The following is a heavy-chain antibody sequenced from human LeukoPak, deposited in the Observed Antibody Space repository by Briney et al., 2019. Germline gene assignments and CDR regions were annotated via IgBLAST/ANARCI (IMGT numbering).Heavy chain of an antibody. CDR2: SINRAKSYTT. J-gene: IGHJ4*02. CDR1: GFPFNDHY. D-gene: IGHD6-19*01. Sequence: GSLSLSCAASGFPFNDHYMDGVRQAPGKGLEGVGGSINRAKSYTTDYAASVRGRFTISRDDSQNSLYLQMRSLKTEDTAVYHCVRVAYTSDWHFDYWGQGTLVTVSS. CDR3: VRVAYTSDWHFDY. V-gene: IGHV3-72*01.